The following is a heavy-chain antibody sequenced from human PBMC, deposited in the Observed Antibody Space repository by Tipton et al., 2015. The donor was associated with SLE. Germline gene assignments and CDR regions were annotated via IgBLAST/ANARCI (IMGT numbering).Heavy chain of an antibody. V-gene: IGHV4-59*11. CDR3: ARQRLQPGGDYFDY. Sequence: TLSLTCSVSGASISSHYWSWIRQPPGKGLEWIGHISDSEGTNYNPSLRSRVTMSVDTSKNQFSLKLRSVTAADTALYYCARQRLQPGGDYFDYWGQGTLVTVSS. CDR2: ISDSEGT. J-gene: IGHJ4*02. CDR1: GASISSHY. D-gene: IGHD4-11*01.